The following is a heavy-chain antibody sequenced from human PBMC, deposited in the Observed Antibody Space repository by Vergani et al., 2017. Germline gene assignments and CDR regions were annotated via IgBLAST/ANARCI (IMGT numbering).Heavy chain of an antibody. CDR2: INPNSGGT. CDR1: GYTFTGHY. J-gene: IGHJ5*02. V-gene: IGHV1-2*02. Sequence: QVQLVQSGTEVKKPGASVKVSCEASGYTFTGHYLHWVRQAPGQGLEWMGSINPNSGGTNYAQKLQGRVTMTTDTSTSTAYMELRSLRSDDTAVYYCARVDIVVVPGGWFDPWGQGTLVTVSS. D-gene: IGHD2-2*01. CDR3: ARVDIVVVPGGWFDP.